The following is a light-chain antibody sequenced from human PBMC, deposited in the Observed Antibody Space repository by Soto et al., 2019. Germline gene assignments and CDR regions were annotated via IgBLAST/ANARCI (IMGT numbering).Light chain of an antibody. V-gene: IGLV1-51*01. Sequence: QSVLTQPPSVSAAPGQNVTISCSGSRSNIGNTYVSWYQQVPGTAPRLLIYDNNKRPSGIPDRFSGTKSGTSATLAITGLQTGDEADYYCGTWESNQGVFGGGTKLTVL. CDR1: RSNIGNTY. CDR2: DNN. J-gene: IGLJ3*02. CDR3: GTWESNQGV.